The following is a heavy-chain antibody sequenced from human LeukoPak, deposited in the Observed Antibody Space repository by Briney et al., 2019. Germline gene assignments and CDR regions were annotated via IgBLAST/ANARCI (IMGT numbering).Heavy chain of an antibody. CDR2: INWNGGST. CDR3: TRDLFPTSSSLDF. CDR1: GFRFDDYG. Sequence: GGSLRLSCAASGFRFDDYGMSWVRQAPGKGLEWVSGINWNGGSTNYADSVKGRFTISRDNAKNSLNLQMNSLRVEDTAFYYCTRDLFPTSSSLDFWGQGPLVTVSS. J-gene: IGHJ4*02. D-gene: IGHD2-2*01. V-gene: IGHV3-20*04.